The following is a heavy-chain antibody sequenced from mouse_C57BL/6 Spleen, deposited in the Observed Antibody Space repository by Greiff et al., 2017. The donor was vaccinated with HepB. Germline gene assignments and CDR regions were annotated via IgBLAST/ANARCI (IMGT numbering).Heavy chain of an antibody. CDR2: IDPSDSYT. CDR3: ARSGSNYEDYYAMDY. J-gene: IGHJ4*01. V-gene: IGHV1-50*01. D-gene: IGHD2-5*01. CDR1: GYTFTSYW. Sequence: QVQLQQSGAELVKPGASVKLSCKASGYTFTSYWMQWVKQRPGQGLEWIGEIDPSDSYTNYNQKFKGKATLTVDTSSSTAYMQLSSLTSEDSAVYYCARSGSNYEDYYAMDYWGQGTSVTVSS.